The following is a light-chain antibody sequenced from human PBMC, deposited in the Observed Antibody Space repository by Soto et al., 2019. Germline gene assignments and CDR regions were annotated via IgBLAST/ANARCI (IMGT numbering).Light chain of an antibody. CDR3: AAWDDSLNGVV. CDR2: TNN. CDR1: SSNIGSNT. J-gene: IGLJ2*01. Sequence: QSVLTQPPSASGTPGQRVTISCSGSSSNIGSNTVNWYQQVPGTAPKLLIYTNNQRPSGVPDRVSGSKSGTSASLAISGLQSEDEAEYHCAAWDDSLNGVVFGGGTELTVL. V-gene: IGLV1-44*01.